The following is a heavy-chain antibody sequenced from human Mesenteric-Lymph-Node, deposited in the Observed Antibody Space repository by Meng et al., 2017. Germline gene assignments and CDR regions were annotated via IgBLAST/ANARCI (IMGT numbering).Heavy chain of an antibody. CDR2: ISAYNGNT. Sequence: ASVKVSCKASGYTFTSYGISWVRQAPGQGLEWMGWISAYNGNTNYAQKLQGRVTMTTDTSTSTAYMELRSLRSDDTAVYYCARVYDSSGYYTPQAPDYRGQGTRVTGAS. CDR3: ARVYDSSGYYTPQAPDY. J-gene: IGHJ4*01. CDR1: GYTFTSYG. V-gene: IGHV1-18*01. D-gene: IGHD3-22*01.